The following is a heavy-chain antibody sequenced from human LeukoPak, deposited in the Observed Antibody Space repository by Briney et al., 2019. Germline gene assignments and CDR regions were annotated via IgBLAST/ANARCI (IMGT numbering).Heavy chain of an antibody. J-gene: IGHJ4*02. CDR3: ARGLRAGDFWSGYSSYYFDY. V-gene: IGHV4-34*01. CDR2: INHSGST. D-gene: IGHD3-3*01. CDR1: GGSFIGYY. Sequence: SETLSLTCAVYGGSFIGYYWSWIRQPPAKGLEWIGEINHSGSTNYNPSLKSRVTITADTSKNQFSLKLSSVTAADTAVYYCARGLRAGDFWSGYSSYYFDYWGQGTLVTVSS.